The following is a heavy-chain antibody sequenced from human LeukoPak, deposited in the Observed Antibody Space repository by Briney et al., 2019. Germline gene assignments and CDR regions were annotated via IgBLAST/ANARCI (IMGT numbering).Heavy chain of an antibody. J-gene: IGHJ4*02. Sequence: ASVKVSCKASGGTFSSYAISWVRQAPGQGLEWMGRIIPILGIANYAQKFQGRVTITADKSTSTAYMELSSLRSEDTAVYYCASRMGWLDYYFDYWGQGTLVTVSS. CDR1: GGTFSSYA. D-gene: IGHD5-12*01. V-gene: IGHV1-69*04. CDR3: ASRMGWLDYYFDY. CDR2: IIPILGIA.